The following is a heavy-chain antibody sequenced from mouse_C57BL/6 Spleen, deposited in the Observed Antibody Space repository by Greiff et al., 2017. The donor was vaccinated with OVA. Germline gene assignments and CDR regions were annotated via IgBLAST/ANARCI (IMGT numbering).Heavy chain of an antibody. V-gene: IGHV7-3*01. CDR3: ARYGSSGYYAMDY. CDR2: IRNKANGYTT. Sequence: EVQRVESGGGLVQPGGSLSLSCAASGFTFTDYYMSWVRQPPGKALEWLGFIRNKANGYTTEYSASVKGRFTISRDNSQSILYLQMNALRAEDSATYYCARYGSSGYYAMDYWGQGTSVTVSS. CDR1: GFTFTDYY. D-gene: IGHD3-2*02. J-gene: IGHJ4*01.